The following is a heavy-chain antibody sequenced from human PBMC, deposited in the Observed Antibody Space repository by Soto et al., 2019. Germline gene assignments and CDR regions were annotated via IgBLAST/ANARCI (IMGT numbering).Heavy chain of an antibody. Sequence: PGGSLRLSCAASGFTFSSYSMNWVRQAPGKGLEWVSSISSSSSYIYYADSVKGRFTISRDNAKNSLYLQMNSLRAEDTAVYYCARDTQSGDSGSFIYWFDPWGQGTLVTVSS. J-gene: IGHJ5*02. CDR1: GFTFSSYS. V-gene: IGHV3-21*01. CDR3: ARDTQSGDSGSFIYWFDP. CDR2: ISSSSSYI. D-gene: IGHD1-26*01.